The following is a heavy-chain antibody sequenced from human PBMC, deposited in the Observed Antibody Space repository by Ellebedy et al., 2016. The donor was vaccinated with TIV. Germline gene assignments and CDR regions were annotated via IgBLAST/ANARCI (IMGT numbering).Heavy chain of an antibody. Sequence: GGSLRLSXTASGFTFSNYAMSWVRQAPGRGLMWVAGISGTGSRKDSADPVKGRFTISRDNTKNTLYLQMNSLRAEDTGVYYCARRSSGYCVGVKCTTDFDYWGQGSLVTVSS. V-gene: IGHV3-23*01. CDR1: GFTFSNYA. D-gene: IGHD2-2*03. J-gene: IGHJ4*02. CDR3: ARRSSGYCVGVKCTTDFDY. CDR2: ISGTGSRK.